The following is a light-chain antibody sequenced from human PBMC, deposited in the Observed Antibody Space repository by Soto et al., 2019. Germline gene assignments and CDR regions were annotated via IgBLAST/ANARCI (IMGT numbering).Light chain of an antibody. CDR3: QQYYSYPPGT. V-gene: IGKV1-5*01. J-gene: IGKJ1*01. Sequence: IKVKNSPSTLSAKIRDRVTITCGASQSIGTWLAWYQQKPGKAPKLLIFDASTLQSGVPSRFSGSGSGTDFTLTISFLQSEDFATYYCQQYYSYPPGTFGQ. CDR1: QSIGTW. CDR2: DAS.